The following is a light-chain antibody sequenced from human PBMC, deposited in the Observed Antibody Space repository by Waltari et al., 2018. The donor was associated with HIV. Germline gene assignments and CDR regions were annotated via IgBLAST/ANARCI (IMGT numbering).Light chain of an antibody. CDR3: ASNRLDYTLI. CDR2: DIN. J-gene: IGLJ2*01. CDR1: STDPRFYRY. V-gene: IGLV2-14*03. Sequence: QSALTQPASVSGSLGQSINISCTGISTDPRFYRYVSWYQQYPGQIPRLIIFDINNRPSEVSDHFSVSRSGNSASLPFSGLQSGDEAHYYCASNRLDYTLIFGGGTKLTVL.